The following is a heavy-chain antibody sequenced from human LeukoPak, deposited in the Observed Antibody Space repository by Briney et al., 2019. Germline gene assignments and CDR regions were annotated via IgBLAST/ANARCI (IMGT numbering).Heavy chain of an antibody. V-gene: IGHV4-59*12. CDR1: GGSISNYY. Sequence: SETLSLTCTVSGGSISNYYWSWIRQPPGKGLEWIGYIYYSGSTNYNPSLKSRVTISVDTSKNQFSLKLSSVTAADTAVYYCARVGGYCSGGSCYSYNWFDPWGQGTLVTVSS. CDR2: IYYSGST. J-gene: IGHJ5*02. D-gene: IGHD2-15*01. CDR3: ARVGGYCSGGSCYSYNWFDP.